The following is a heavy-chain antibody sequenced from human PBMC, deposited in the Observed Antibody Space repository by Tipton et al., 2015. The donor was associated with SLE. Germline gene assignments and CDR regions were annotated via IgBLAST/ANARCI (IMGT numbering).Heavy chain of an antibody. CDR2: IYTSGST. CDR1: GGSISSGSYY. Sequence: TLSLTCTVSGGSISSGSYYWSWIRQPAGKGLEWIGYIYTSGSTNYNPSLKSRVTISVDTSKNQFSLKLSSVTPEDTAVYYCAREAAKGFNYMDVWGKGTTVTVSS. J-gene: IGHJ6*03. CDR3: AREAAKGFNYMDV. V-gene: IGHV4-61*09. D-gene: IGHD6-13*01.